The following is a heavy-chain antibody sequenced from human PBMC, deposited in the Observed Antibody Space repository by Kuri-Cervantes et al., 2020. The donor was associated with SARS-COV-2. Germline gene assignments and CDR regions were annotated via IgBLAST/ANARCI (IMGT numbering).Heavy chain of an antibody. CDR2: IYWDDDK. Sequence: SGPTLVKPTQTLTLTCTFSGFSFSTSGVGVGWIRQPPGKALEWLALIYWDDDKRYGPSLKSRPTITKDTSKNQVVLTMTNMDLVDTATYYCVRIRAATVIADYWGQGTLVTVSS. V-gene: IGHV2-5*05. D-gene: IGHD4-11*01. CDR1: GFSFSTSGVG. CDR3: VRIRAATVIADY. J-gene: IGHJ4*02.